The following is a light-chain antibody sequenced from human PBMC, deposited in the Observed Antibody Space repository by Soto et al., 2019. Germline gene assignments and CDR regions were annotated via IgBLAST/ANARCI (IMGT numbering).Light chain of an antibody. Sequence: QLVLTQPASVSGSPGQSITISCTGTSSDVGGYNYVSWYQQHPGKAPKLMIYEVSNRPSGVSNRFSGSKSGNAASLTISGLQAEDEADYYCSSYAGSSNVFGTGTKLTVL. CDR3: SSYAGSSNV. V-gene: IGLV2-14*01. CDR2: EVS. J-gene: IGLJ1*01. CDR1: SSDVGGYNY.